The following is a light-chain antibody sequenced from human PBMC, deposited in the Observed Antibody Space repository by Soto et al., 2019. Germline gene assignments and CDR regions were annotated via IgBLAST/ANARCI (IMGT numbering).Light chain of an antibody. CDR3: QQRSNWPLIT. CDR2: DAS. V-gene: IGKV3-11*01. J-gene: IGKJ5*01. CDR1: QSVSSY. Sequence: EIVLTQSPATLSLSPGERATLSCRASQSVSSYLAWYQQKPGQAPRLLIYDASNRATGIPARSSGSGSGTDFTLTISSLEPEDFAVYYCQQRSNWPLITFGQGTRLEIK.